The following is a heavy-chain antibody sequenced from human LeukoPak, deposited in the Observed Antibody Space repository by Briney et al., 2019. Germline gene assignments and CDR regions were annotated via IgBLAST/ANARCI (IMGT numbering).Heavy chain of an antibody. V-gene: IGHV4-34*01. J-gene: IGHJ5*02. Sequence: PETLSLTCAVYGGSFSGYYWSWIRQPPGKGLEWIGEINHSGSTNYNPSLKSRVTISVDKSKNQFSLKLSSVTAADTAVYYCAGKNYYGSGSYVTWGQGTLVAVSS. CDR2: INHSGST. D-gene: IGHD3-10*01. CDR1: GGSFSGYY. CDR3: AGKNYYGSGSYVT.